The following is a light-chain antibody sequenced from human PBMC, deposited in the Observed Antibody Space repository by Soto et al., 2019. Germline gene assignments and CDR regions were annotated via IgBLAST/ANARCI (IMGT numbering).Light chain of an antibody. J-gene: IGKJ2*01. Sequence: DIQMTQSPSTLSASVGDRVTITCRASQSISSWLAWYQQKPGKAPKLLIYDASSLESGVPSRFSGSGSGTEFPLTISSLQPDDFATYYCQQYNSYLSTFGQGTKLEIK. V-gene: IGKV1-5*01. CDR1: QSISSW. CDR3: QQYNSYLST. CDR2: DAS.